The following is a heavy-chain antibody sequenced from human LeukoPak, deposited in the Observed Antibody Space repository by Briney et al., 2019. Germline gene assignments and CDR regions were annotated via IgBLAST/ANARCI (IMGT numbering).Heavy chain of an antibody. CDR1: GFTFSSCA. CDR3: AKTGDCASTSCYKPSDY. D-gene: IGHD2-2*02. J-gene: IGHJ4*02. V-gene: IGHV3-30*18. Sequence: PGRSLRLSCAASGFTFSSCAMHWVRQAPGKGLEWVAVISYDGGDKYYADSVKGRFTISRDNSKNTLYLQMNSLRAEDAAVYYCAKTGDCASTSCYKPSDYWGQGTLVTVSS. CDR2: ISYDGGDK.